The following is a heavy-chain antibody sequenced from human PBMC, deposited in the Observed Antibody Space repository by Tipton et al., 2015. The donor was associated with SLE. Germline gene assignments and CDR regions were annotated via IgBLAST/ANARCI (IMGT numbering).Heavy chain of an antibody. CDR1: GYTFTNYY. CDR3: ASHFFGSSFGYYYFDY. Sequence: QLVQSGAEVKKPGAAVKLSCKASGYTFTNYYMNWVRQAPGQGLEWMGIINPSGGSASYAPKFQGRVTMTTDTSTSTAYMELRSLRSADTAVYYWASHFFGSSFGYYYFDYWGQGTLVTVSS. D-gene: IGHD6-6*01. V-gene: IGHV1-46*01. J-gene: IGHJ4*02. CDR2: INPSGGSA.